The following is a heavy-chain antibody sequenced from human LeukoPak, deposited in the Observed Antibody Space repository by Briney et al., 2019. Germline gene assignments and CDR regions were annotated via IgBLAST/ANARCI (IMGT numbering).Heavy chain of an antibody. CDR2: ITNSGRST. Sequence: GGSLRLSCEASGFTFSTYSISWIRQAPGKGLQWVGYITNSGRSTNYADAVKGRFTISRDNAKKSVYLEMTDLRAEDTAVYYCAREASGNYHVFDSWGQGTLVTVSS. CDR3: AREASGNYHVFDS. J-gene: IGHJ4*02. V-gene: IGHV3-11*04. D-gene: IGHD1-26*01. CDR1: GFTFSTYS.